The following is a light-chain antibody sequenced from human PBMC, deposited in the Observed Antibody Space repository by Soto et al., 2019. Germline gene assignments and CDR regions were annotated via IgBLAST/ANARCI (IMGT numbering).Light chain of an antibody. CDR1: QSVSSSY. Sequence: EIVLTQSPGTLSLSPGERATLSCRASQSVSSSYLAWYQQKPGQGPRLLIYGASSRATGIPDRFSGSGSGTDFTLTISRREPEDFAVYYCQQYESSPRSITFGQGTRLEIK. J-gene: IGKJ5*01. CDR2: GAS. CDR3: QQYESSPRSIT. V-gene: IGKV3-20*01.